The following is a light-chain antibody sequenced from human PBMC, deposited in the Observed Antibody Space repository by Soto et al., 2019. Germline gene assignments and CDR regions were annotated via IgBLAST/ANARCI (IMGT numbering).Light chain of an antibody. Sequence: AIRMTQSPSSLSASTGDRVTITCRASQGISSYLAWYQQKPGKAPKLLIYDASSLESGVPSRFSGSGSGTELTLTISSLQPDDFATYYCQQYNSFSTFGQGTKVEIK. CDR1: QGISSY. J-gene: IGKJ1*01. CDR3: QQYNSFST. CDR2: DAS. V-gene: IGKV1-8*01.